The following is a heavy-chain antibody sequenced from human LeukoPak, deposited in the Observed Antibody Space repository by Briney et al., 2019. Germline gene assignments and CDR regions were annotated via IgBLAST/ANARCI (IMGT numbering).Heavy chain of an antibody. D-gene: IGHD6-19*01. CDR3: ATIAVAGTRFDY. V-gene: IGHV3-48*03. Sequence: GGSLRLSCAASGFTFSSYEMNWVRQAPGKGLEWVSYISSSGSTIYYADSVKGRFTISRDNAKNSLYLQMNSLRAEGTAVCYCATIAVAGTRFDYWGQGTLVTVSS. CDR2: ISSSGSTI. CDR1: GFTFSSYE. J-gene: IGHJ4*02.